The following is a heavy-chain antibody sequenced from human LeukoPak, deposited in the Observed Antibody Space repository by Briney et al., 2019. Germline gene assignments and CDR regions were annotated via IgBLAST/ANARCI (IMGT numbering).Heavy chain of an antibody. CDR1: GGTFSSYA. J-gene: IGHJ4*02. Sequence: SVNVSCKASGGTFSSYAISWVRQAPGQGPGWMGRIIPILGIANYAQKFQGRVTITADKSTSTAYMELSSLRSEDTAVYYCASSLNYDYVWGSYRHFDYWGQGTLVTVSS. CDR2: IIPILGIA. V-gene: IGHV1-69*04. D-gene: IGHD3-16*02. CDR3: ASSLNYDYVWGSYRHFDY.